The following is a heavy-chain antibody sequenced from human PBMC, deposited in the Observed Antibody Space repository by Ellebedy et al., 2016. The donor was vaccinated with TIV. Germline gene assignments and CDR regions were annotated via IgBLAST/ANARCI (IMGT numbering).Heavy chain of an antibody. CDR3: ARDWSGSTGHYFDY. CDR2: IIPIFGTA. V-gene: IGHV1-69*06. D-gene: IGHD1-26*01. J-gene: IGHJ4*02. CDR1: GGTFSSYA. Sequence: SVKVSXKASGGTFSSYAISWVRQAPGQGLEWMGGIIPIFGTANYAQKFQGRVTITADKSTSTAYMELSSLRSEDTAVYYCARDWSGSTGHYFDYWGQGTLVTVSS.